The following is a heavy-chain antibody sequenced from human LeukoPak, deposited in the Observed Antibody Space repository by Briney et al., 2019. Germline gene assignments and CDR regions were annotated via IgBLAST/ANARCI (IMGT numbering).Heavy chain of an antibody. CDR1: GGSISSGSYY. Sequence: SETLSLTCTVSGGSISSGSYYWSWIRQSAGKGLEWVGRIYASGSTNYNPSVKSRVTISVDTSKNQFSLKLSSVTAADTAVYYCARHPTTRGATYYDILTGYYNVAVAGTFDYWGQGTLVTVSS. J-gene: IGHJ4*02. D-gene: IGHD3-9*01. CDR2: IYASGST. CDR3: ARHPTTRGATYYDILTGYYNVAVAGTFDY. V-gene: IGHV4-61*02.